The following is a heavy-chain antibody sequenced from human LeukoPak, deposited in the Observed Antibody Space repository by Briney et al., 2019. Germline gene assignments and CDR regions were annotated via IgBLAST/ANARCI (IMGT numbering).Heavy chain of an antibody. J-gene: IGHJ3*02. Sequence: SETLSLTCTVSGGSVSSGSYYWSWMRQPPGKGLEWIGYIYYSGSTNYNPSLKSRVTISVDTSRNQFSLKLSSVTAADTAVYYCTRIRTVAGHPGYDAFDIWGQGTMVTVSS. V-gene: IGHV4-61*01. CDR3: TRIRTVAGHPGYDAFDI. D-gene: IGHD6-19*01. CDR1: GGSVSSGSYY. CDR2: IYYSGST.